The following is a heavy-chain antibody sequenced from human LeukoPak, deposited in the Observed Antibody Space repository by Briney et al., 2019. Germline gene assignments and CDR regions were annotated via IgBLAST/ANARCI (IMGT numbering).Heavy chain of an antibody. Sequence: PGRSLTLSCTASGYTFSNYAMQWVRQAPGKGLEWVAVISHDGRNKYYADSVKGRFTISRDNSKNTLYLQMNSLRAEDTAVYYCAKEVAVLGYCSGGSCFNDYWGQGTLVTVSS. CDR3: AKEVAVLGYCSGGSCFNDY. V-gene: IGHV3-30*04. D-gene: IGHD2-15*01. J-gene: IGHJ4*02. CDR1: GYTFSNYA. CDR2: ISHDGRNK.